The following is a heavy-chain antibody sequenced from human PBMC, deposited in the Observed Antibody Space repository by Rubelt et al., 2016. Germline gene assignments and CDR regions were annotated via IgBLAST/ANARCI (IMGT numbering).Heavy chain of an antibody. D-gene: IGHD3-3*01. V-gene: IGHV4-4*02. CDR1: GGSISSSNW. CDR3: ARQSGYYCDS. J-gene: IGHJ4*02. CDR2: IYRSGTT. Sequence: QVQLQESGPGLVKPLGTLSLTCAVSGGSISSSNWWSWVRQPPGRGLEWIGEIYRSGTTHYNPSLKSRVTISVDKSKNQFSLKVGSVTAADTGVYYCARQSGYYCDSWGQGTLVTVSS.